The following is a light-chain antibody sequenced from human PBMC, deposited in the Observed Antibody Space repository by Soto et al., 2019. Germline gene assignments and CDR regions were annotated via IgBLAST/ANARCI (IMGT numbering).Light chain of an antibody. Sequence: IVLTQSPGTLSLSPGERATLSCRASQSLSSRQLAWYQQKPGQAPRLVIHDASSRATGISDRFTGSGSGTEFTLTITTLEPEDFAVYYCQQYGSSPRTFGLGTKVDIK. CDR1: QSLSSRQ. CDR3: QQYGSSPRT. J-gene: IGKJ1*01. V-gene: IGKV3-20*01. CDR2: DAS.